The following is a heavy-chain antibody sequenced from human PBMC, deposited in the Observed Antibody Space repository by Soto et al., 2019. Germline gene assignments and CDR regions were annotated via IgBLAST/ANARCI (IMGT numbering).Heavy chain of an antibody. Sequence: QVQLQESGPGLVKPSETLSLSCTVFGGSIRNYYWSWIRQPPGKGLEWIGYISHSGSTNYNRPLXSRFTISIDTXXNXFYXKLSSVTAADTAMYYCVRDRVGDGYHLAYSYGMDVWGQGTTVTVSS. CDR1: GGSIRNYY. CDR2: ISHSGST. CDR3: VRDRVGDGYHLAYSYGMDV. J-gene: IGHJ6*02. V-gene: IGHV4-59*01. D-gene: IGHD5-12*01.